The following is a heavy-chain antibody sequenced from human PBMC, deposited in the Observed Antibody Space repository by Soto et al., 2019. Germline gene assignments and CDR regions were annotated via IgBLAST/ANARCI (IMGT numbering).Heavy chain of an antibody. CDR2: INPSGGST. CDR1: GYTSTSYY. CDR3: ARDFYYYDSSGYPELNDAFDI. Sequence: ASVKVSCKAYGYTSTSYYMHWVLQAPGQELQRLGIINPSGGSTSYAQKFEGRVTMTRDTSTSTVYRERSSLRSEDTAVYYCARDFYYYDSSGYPELNDAFDIWGQGTMVTVSS. D-gene: IGHD3-22*01. V-gene: IGHV1-46*01. J-gene: IGHJ3*02.